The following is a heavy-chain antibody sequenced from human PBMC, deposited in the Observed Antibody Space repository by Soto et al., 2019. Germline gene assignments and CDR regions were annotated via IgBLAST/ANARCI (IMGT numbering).Heavy chain of an antibody. V-gene: IGHV4-59*08. CDR3: VRQGYGPLHGLVDV. D-gene: IGHD5-18*01. J-gene: IGHJ6*02. CDR2: VHDSWGA. CDR1: GGSMSGYY. Sequence: PSETLSLTCTVSGGSMSGYYWSWIRLPPGKPMEWIGNVHDSWGAAYNPSLRSRVAISLDTSKSQFSLSLTSVSATDTAMYYCVRQGYGPLHGLVDVWGQGTTVTVSS.